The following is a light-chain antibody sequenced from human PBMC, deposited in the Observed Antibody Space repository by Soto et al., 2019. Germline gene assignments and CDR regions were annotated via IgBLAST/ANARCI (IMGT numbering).Light chain of an antibody. Sequence: DISFTQPPANQNLSPGERATLSCRASQTVSSYLLWYQQKPGQAPRLRIYDASNRSTGIPARFSGSGSETDFTLTISSLEPEDFAVYYCEHRMNWPLTFGQGTRLENK. V-gene: IGKV3-11*01. CDR1: QTVSSY. CDR2: DAS. J-gene: IGKJ5*01. CDR3: EHRMNWPLT.